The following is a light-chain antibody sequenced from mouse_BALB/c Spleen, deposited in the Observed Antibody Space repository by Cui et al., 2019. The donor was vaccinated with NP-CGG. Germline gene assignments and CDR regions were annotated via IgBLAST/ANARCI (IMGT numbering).Light chain of an antibody. CDR3: ALWYSNHWV. CDR2: GTN. V-gene: IGLV1*01. Sequence: VVTPDSSPTTSPGETVTLTCRSSTGAVTISNYANWVQEKPDHLFTGLIGGTNNRAPGVPARFSGSLIGDKAALTITGAQTEDEAMYFCALWYSNHWVFGGGTKLTVL. CDR1: TGAVTISNY. J-gene: IGLJ1*01.